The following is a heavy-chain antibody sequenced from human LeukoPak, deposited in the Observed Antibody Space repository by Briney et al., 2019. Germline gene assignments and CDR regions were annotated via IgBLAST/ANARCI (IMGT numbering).Heavy chain of an antibody. Sequence: SETLSLTCTVSGGCISSSCYFWGRIRQPPGTGLEWIGSIYYGGSTYYSPSLRSRVTISVDTSKNQFSLNLSSVTAADTAVYYCARHDGRGGATMGALDYWGQGSLVTVSS. CDR2: IYYGGST. V-gene: IGHV4-39*01. CDR1: GGCISSSCYF. J-gene: IGHJ4*02. D-gene: IGHD4/OR15-4a*01. CDR3: ARHDGRGGATMGALDY.